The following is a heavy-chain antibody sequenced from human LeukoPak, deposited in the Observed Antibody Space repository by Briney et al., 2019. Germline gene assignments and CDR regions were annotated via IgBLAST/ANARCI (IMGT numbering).Heavy chain of an antibody. CDR1: GYTFTGYY. Sequence: ASVKVSCKASGYTFTGYYMHWVRQAPGQGLEWMGWINPNSGGTNYAQKFQGRVTMTRDTSISTAYMELSRLRSDDTAVYYCARDQSAAMVLYYYYYMDVWGKGTTVTISS. CDR2: INPNSGGT. V-gene: IGHV1-2*02. CDR3: ARDQSAAMVLYYYYYMDV. D-gene: IGHD5-18*01. J-gene: IGHJ6*03.